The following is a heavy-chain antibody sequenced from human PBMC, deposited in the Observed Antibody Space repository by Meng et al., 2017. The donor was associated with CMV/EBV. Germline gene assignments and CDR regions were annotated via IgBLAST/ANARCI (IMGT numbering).Heavy chain of an antibody. CDR3: ARDKSSAAGTGYYYYGMDV. CDR2: IIPIFGTA. Sequence: SVKVSCKASGGTFSSYAISWVRQAPGQGLEWMGGIIPIFGTANYAQKFQGRVTITTDESTSTAYMELSSLRSEDTAVYYCARDKSSAAGTGYYYYGMDVWGQGTTVTVSS. D-gene: IGHD6-13*01. J-gene: IGHJ6*02. CDR1: GGTFSSYA. V-gene: IGHV1-69*05.